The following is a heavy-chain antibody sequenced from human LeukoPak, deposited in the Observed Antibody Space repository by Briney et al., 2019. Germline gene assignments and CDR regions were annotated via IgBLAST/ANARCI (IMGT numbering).Heavy chain of an antibody. J-gene: IGHJ4*02. D-gene: IGHD4-23*01. V-gene: IGHV3-74*01. CDR3: ARVYGGPFDL. CDR2: INTDGSDA. CDR1: GFTFSDTW. Sequence: AGGSLRLSCAASGFTFSDTWMHWVRQAPGKGLMWVARINTDGSDAVYAGSVKGRFTTSRDNTQNTLHLQMHSLRAEDTAMYYCARVYGGPFDLWGQGNLVTVSS.